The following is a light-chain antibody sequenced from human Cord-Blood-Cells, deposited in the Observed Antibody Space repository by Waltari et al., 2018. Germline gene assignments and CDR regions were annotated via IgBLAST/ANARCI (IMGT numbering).Light chain of an antibody. CDR1: SSNIGDGYD. CDR2: GNS. CDR3: QSYDSSLSGYV. J-gene: IGLJ1*01. Sequence: QSVLTQPPSVSGAPGQRVNISRTGSSSNIGDGYDVHWYQQLPGTAPKLLIYGNSNRPSGVPDRFSGSKSGTSASLAITGLQAEDEADYYCQSYDSSLSGYVFGTGTKVTVL. V-gene: IGLV1-40*01.